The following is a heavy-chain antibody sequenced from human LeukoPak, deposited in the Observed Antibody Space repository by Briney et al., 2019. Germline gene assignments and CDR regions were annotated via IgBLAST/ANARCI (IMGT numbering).Heavy chain of an antibody. J-gene: IGHJ4*02. D-gene: IGHD3-22*01. V-gene: IGHV3-7*01. CDR1: GFTFSTYW. Sequence: PGGSLRLSCAASGFTFSTYWMHWVRQAPGKGLEWVANIKQDGSEKYYVDSVKGRFTISRDNAKNSLYLQMNSLRAEDTAVYYCARVAYYDSSGRSFDYWGQGTLVTVSS. CDR2: IKQDGSEK. CDR3: ARVAYYDSSGRSFDY.